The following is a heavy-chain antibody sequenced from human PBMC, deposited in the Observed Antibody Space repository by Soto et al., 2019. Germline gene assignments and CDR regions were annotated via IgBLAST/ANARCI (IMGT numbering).Heavy chain of an antibody. Sequence: VGSLRLSCAASGFTFSSYSMNWVRQAPGKGLEWVSYISSSSTIYYADSVKGRFTISRDNAKNSLYLQMNSLRDEDTAVYYCARPWEIGYWGQGTLVNVSS. CDR3: ARPWEIGY. D-gene: IGHD1-26*01. CDR2: ISSSSTI. V-gene: IGHV3-48*02. J-gene: IGHJ4*02. CDR1: GFTFSSYS.